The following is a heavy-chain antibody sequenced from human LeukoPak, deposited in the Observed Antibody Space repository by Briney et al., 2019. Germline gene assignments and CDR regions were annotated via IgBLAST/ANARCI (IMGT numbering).Heavy chain of an antibody. CDR3: ARDGLGYCSGGSCLPLDY. Sequence: GASVKVSCKASGYTFTGYYMHWVRQAPGQGLEWMGWINPNSGGTNYAQKLQGRVTMTRDTSISTAYMELSRLRSDDTAVYYCARDGLGYCSGGSCLPLDYWGQGTLVTVSS. CDR1: GYTFTGYY. CDR2: INPNSGGT. J-gene: IGHJ4*02. D-gene: IGHD2-15*01. V-gene: IGHV1-2*02.